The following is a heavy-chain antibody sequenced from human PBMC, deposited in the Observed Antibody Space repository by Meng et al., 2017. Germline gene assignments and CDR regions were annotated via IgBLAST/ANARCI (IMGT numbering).Heavy chain of an antibody. CDR1: GFTFSSYE. J-gene: IGHJ5*02. V-gene: IGHV3-21*05. CDR3: ARDILRTGENTDEDWFDP. D-gene: IGHD7-27*01. CDR2: ISSSGSYI. Sequence: GESLKISCAASGFTFSSYEMNWVRQAPGKGLEWVSYISSSGSYIYYADSVKGRFTISRDNAKNSLYLQMNSLRAEDTAVYYCARDILRTGENTDEDWFDPWGQGTLVTVSS.